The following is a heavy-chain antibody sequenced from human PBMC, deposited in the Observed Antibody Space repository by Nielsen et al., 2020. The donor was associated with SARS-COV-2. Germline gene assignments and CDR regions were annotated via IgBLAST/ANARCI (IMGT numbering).Heavy chain of an antibody. Sequence: VRQAPGKGLEWVSAISGSGGSTYYADSVKGRFTISRDNSKNTLYLQMNSLRAEDTAVYYRARDYWYCSSTSCYTFYYYYGMDVWGQGTTVTVSS. V-gene: IGHV3-23*01. J-gene: IGHJ6*02. D-gene: IGHD2-2*02. CDR3: ARDYWYCSSTSCYTFYYYYGMDV. CDR2: ISGSGGST.